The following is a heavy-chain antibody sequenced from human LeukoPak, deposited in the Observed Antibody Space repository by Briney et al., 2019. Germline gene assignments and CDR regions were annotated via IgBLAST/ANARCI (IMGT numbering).Heavy chain of an antibody. D-gene: IGHD2-15*01. CDR2: IYYSGST. CDR3: ARQAGRVATYYFDY. Sequence: PSETLSLTCTVSGGSISSGGYYWSWIRQPPGKGLEWIGYIYYSGSTNYNPSLKSRVTISVDTSKNQFSLKLSSVTAADTAVYYCARQAGRVATYYFDYWGQGTLVTVSS. V-gene: IGHV4-61*08. CDR1: GGSISSGGYY. J-gene: IGHJ4*02.